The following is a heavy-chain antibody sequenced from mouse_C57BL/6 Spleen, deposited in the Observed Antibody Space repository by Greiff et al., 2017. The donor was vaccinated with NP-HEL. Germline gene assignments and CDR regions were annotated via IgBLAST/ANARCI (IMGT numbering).Heavy chain of an antibody. J-gene: IGHJ2*01. CDR3: ARTLTTVVAKGYFDY. CDR1: GYAFSSSW. D-gene: IGHD1-1*01. Sequence: QVQLKQSGPELVKPGASVKISCKASGYAFSSSWMNWVKQRPGKGLEWIGRIYPGDGDTNYNGKFKGKATLTADKSSSTAYMQLSSLTSEDSAVYFCARTLTTVVAKGYFDYWGQGTTLTVSS. V-gene: IGHV1-82*01. CDR2: IYPGDGDT.